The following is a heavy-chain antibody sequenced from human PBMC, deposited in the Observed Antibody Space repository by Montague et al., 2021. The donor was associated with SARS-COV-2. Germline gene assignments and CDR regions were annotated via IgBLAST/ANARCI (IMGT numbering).Heavy chain of an antibody. CDR2: VYHSGST. CDR1: GGSISSSNW. D-gene: IGHD3-16*01. CDR3: ATRYYSDTRASNEVY. J-gene: IGHJ4*02. V-gene: IGHV4-4*02. Sequence: SETLSLTCAVSGGSISSSNWWSWVRQPPGKGLEWIGEVYHSGSTNYNPSFKSRVTISADKSTNQFSLRLTSVTAADTAVFYCATRYYSDTRASNEVYWGQGALVTVSS.